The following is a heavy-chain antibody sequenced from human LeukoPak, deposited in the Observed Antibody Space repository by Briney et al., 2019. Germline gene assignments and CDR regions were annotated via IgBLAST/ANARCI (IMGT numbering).Heavy chain of an antibody. J-gene: IGHJ4*02. Sequence: SVKVSCKASGGTFSSYAISWVRQAPGQGLEWMGGIIPIFGTANYAQKFQGRVTTTADESTSTAYMELSSLRSEDTAVYYCASSIAAAGLDYWGQGTLVTVSS. CDR1: GGTFSSYA. V-gene: IGHV1-69*01. CDR2: IIPIFGTA. CDR3: ASSIAAAGLDY. D-gene: IGHD6-13*01.